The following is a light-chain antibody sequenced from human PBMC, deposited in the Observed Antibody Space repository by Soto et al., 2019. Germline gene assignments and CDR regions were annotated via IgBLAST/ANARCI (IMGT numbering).Light chain of an antibody. CDR3: QEYSKWPLFT. CDR1: QSVSTN. V-gene: IGKV3-15*01. Sequence: EIVVTQSPGLLSVSPGDRATLSCRASQSVSTNLAWYQQKPGQAPTLLIYAASTRATGIPARFTGSGSGTDFTLTISSLQSEDFAVYYCQEYSKWPLFTFGPGTRVDIK. CDR2: AAS. J-gene: IGKJ3*01.